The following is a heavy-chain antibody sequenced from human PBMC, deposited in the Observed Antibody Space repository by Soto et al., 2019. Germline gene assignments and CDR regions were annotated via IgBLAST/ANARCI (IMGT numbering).Heavy chain of an antibody. J-gene: IGHJ6*02. Sequence: QVQLVQSGAEVKKPGSSVTVSCKAFGGTFGNSAISWVRQAPGQGLEWMGGIMPIFPKPDYAQKFQGRVTITADESTSTAYMELTSLRSEDTAVYYCARDKDRQQIGGNYYYDMDVWGQGTTVTV. V-gene: IGHV1-69*12. CDR2: IMPIFPKP. D-gene: IGHD1-26*01. CDR1: GGTFGNSA. CDR3: ARDKDRQQIGGNYYYDMDV.